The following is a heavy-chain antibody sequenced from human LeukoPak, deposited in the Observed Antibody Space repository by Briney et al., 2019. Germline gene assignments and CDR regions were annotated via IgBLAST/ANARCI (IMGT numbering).Heavy chain of an antibody. CDR1: GGSLSSYF. V-gene: IGHV4-59*01. Sequence: SETLSLTCTVSGGSLSSYFWSWIRPPPGKGLEGIGYIYYRGSTNYNPSLKSRVTISVDTSKNQFSLKLSSVTAADTAVYYCARLYHCSSTSCSNPYGMDVWGQGTTVTVSS. J-gene: IGHJ6*02. D-gene: IGHD2-2*01. CDR3: ARLYHCSSTSCSNPYGMDV. CDR2: IYYRGST.